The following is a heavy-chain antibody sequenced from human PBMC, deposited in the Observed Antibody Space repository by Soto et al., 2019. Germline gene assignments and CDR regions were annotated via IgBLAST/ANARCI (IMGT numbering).Heavy chain of an antibody. J-gene: IGHJ4*02. CDR1: GYTFTSYG. CDR2: INAYNGNT. D-gene: IGHD1-20*01. CDR3: ARGLYNPFDY. Sequence: ASVKVSCKASGYTFTSYGISWVRQAPGQRLEWMGWINAYNGNTKYSQKLQGRVTITRDTSASTAYMELSSLRSEDTAVYYCARGLYNPFDYWGQGTLVTVSS. V-gene: IGHV1-18*01.